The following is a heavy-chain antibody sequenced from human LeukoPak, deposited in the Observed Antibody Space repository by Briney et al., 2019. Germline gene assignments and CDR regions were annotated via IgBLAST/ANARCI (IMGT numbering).Heavy chain of an antibody. D-gene: IGHD5-18*01. Sequence: GGSLRLSCAASGFTFRNASMSWVRQAPGKGLEWVGRIKSKTDGGTTDYAAPVKGRFTISRDDSQNTMYLQMNSLTTEDTAVYFCAHRDTTMVRVDYWGQGTLVTVSS. CDR3: AHRDTTMVRVDY. CDR1: GFTFRNAS. J-gene: IGHJ4*02. CDR2: IKSKTDGGTT. V-gene: IGHV3-15*01.